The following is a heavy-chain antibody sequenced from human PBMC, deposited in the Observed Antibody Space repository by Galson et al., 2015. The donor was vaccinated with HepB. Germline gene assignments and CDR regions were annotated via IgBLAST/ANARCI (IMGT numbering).Heavy chain of an antibody. CDR2: IVVGSGNT. D-gene: IGHD3-22*01. V-gene: IGHV1-58*02. CDR3: AADPYYDSSGYQVFDY. CDR1: RFTFTSSA. J-gene: IGHJ4*02. Sequence: SVKVSCKASRFTFTSSAMQWVRQARGQRIEWIGWIVVGSGNTNYAQKFQERVTITRDMSTSTAYMELSSLRSEDTAVYYCAADPYYDSSGYQVFDYWGQGTLVTVSS.